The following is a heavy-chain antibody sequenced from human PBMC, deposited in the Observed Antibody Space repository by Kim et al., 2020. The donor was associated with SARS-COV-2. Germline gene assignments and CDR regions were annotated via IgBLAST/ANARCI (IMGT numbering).Heavy chain of an antibody. CDR3: ARGGYSSTWYHWFDP. CDR1: GYSFNSYW. J-gene: IGHJ5*02. V-gene: IGHV5-10-1*01. Sequence: GESLKISCKGSGYSFNSYWISWVRQMPGKGLGWMGRIDPSDSYTSYSPSFQGHVTISADKSISTAYLQWSSLKASDTAMYYCARGGYSSTWYHWFDPWGQGALVTVSS. CDR2: IDPSDSYT. D-gene: IGHD6-13*01.